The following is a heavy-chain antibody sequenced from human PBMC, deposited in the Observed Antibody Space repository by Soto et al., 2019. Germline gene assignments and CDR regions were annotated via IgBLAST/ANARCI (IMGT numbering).Heavy chain of an antibody. J-gene: IGHJ4*02. D-gene: IGHD2-2*01. V-gene: IGHV3-33*01. CDR3: ARGPDPIVVVPAADY. Sequence: PGGSLRLSCAASGFTFSSYGMHWVRQAPGKGLEWVAVIWYDGSNKYYADSVKGRFTISRDNSKNTLYLQMNSLRAEDTAVYYCARGPDPIVVVPAADYWGQGTLVTVSS. CDR2: IWYDGSNK. CDR1: GFTFSSYG.